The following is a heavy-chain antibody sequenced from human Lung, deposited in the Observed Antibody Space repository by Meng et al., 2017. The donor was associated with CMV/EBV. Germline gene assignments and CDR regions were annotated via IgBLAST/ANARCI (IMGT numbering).Heavy chain of an antibody. CDR3: AKERLWFGELLPALYFDY. CDR2: IWYDGSNK. V-gene: IGHV3-33*06. J-gene: IGHJ4*02. Sequence: TFSSYGMHWVRQAPGKGLEWVAVIWYDGSNKYYADSVKGRFTISRDNSKNTLYLQMNSLRAEDTAVYYCAKERLWFGELLPALYFDYWGQGTLVTVSS. D-gene: IGHD3-10*01. CDR1: TFSSYG.